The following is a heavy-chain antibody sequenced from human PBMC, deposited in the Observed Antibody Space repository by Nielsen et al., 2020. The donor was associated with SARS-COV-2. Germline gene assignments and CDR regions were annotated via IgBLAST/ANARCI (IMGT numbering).Heavy chain of an antibody. V-gene: IGHV3-7*01. CDR1: GFTFSSYW. J-gene: IGHJ5*02. D-gene: IGHD3-16*01. CDR2: IKQDGSEE. CDR3: ARGGLRLRESFMA. Sequence: GGSLRLSCAASGFTFSSYWMSWVRQAPGKGLEWVANIKQDGSEEYYVDSVEGRFTISRDNAKNSLYLQMNSLRAEDTAVYYCARGGLRLRESFMAWGQGTLVSVSA.